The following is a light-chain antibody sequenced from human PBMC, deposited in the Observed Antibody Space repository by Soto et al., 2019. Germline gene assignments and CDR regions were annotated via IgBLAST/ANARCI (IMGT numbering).Light chain of an antibody. J-gene: IGKJ3*01. V-gene: IGKV1-8*01. CDR2: AAS. CDR3: QQYYSYPPFT. Sequence: AIRMTQSPSSLSASTGDRVTITCRASQGISSYLAWYQQKPGKAPKLLIYAASTLQCGVPSRFSGSGSGTDFTLTISCLQSEDFATYYCQQYYSYPPFTFGPGTKVDIK. CDR1: QGISSY.